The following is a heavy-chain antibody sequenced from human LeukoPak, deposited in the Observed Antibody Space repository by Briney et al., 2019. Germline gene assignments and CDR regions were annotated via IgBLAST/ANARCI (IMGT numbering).Heavy chain of an antibody. CDR2: IYYSGST. J-gene: IGHJ3*01. V-gene: IGHV4-59*01. Sequence: SETLSLTCTASGGSISYYYWSWIRQPPGKGLEWIGYIYYSGSTNYNPSPKSRVTISVDTSKNQFSLNLTSVTTADTAVYYCARVSCSSTSCPRRDALDVWGQGTMVTVSS. CDR1: GGSISYYY. D-gene: IGHD2-2*01. CDR3: ARVSCSSTSCPRRDALDV.